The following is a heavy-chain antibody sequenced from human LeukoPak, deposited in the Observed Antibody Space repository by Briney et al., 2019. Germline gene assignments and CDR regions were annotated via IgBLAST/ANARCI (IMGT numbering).Heavy chain of an antibody. V-gene: IGHV1-24*01. CDR3: ARTFHRGYSYGEIDY. CDR2: IRPETGEP. J-gene: IGHJ4*02. Sequence: ASVKVSCKISGFGLSVLSIHWMRQAPGKGLEWVGGIRPETGEPIYAQKFQGRVTVTEDTVTDTGYMELRSLRSEDTAVYYCARTFHRGYSYGEIDYWGQGTLVTVSS. CDR1: GFGLSVLS. D-gene: IGHD5-18*01.